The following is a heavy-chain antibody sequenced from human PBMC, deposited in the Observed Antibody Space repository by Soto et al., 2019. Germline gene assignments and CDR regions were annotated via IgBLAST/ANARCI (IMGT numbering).Heavy chain of an antibody. CDR3: AASYCGNECQPNRAFYYFGWDV. CDR1: GGTFSDFT. Sequence: QVQLVQSGAEVRKPGSSVKVSCRASGGTFSDFTVTWVRQAPGQGLEWMGGIIPILEATKYAQTFQDRVTFTADESTSTVFRELSSLRSEDKAVYFCAASYCGNECQPNRAFYYFGWDVWGQGTTVTVSS. V-gene: IGHV1-69*01. D-gene: IGHD2-21*01. J-gene: IGHJ6*02. CDR2: IIPILEAT.